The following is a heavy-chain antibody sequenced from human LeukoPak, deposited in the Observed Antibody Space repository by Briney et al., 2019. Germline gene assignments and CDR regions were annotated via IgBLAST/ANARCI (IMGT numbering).Heavy chain of an antibody. CDR1: GFTFSSYS. CDR2: ISSSSSYI. Sequence: PGGSLRLSCAASGFTFSSYSMNWVRQAPGKGLEWVSSISSSSSYIYYADSVKGRFTISRDNAKNSLYLQMNSLRAEDTAVYYCATDYYDSSGYYQNLYYFDYWGQGTLATVSS. J-gene: IGHJ4*02. V-gene: IGHV3-21*01. CDR3: ATDYYDSSGYYQNLYYFDY. D-gene: IGHD3-22*01.